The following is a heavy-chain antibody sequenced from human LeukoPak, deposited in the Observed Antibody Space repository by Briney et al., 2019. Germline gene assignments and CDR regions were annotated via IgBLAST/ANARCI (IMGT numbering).Heavy chain of an antibody. CDR3: ARSRGYFDY. Sequence: SETLSLTCTVSGGSISSYYWSWIRQPPGKGLEWIGYIYYSGSTNYNPSLKSRVTISVDTSMNQFSLKLSSVTAADTALYYCARSRGYFDYWGQGTLVTVSS. J-gene: IGHJ4*02. CDR2: IYYSGST. V-gene: IGHV4-59*01. CDR1: GGSISSYY. D-gene: IGHD6-13*01.